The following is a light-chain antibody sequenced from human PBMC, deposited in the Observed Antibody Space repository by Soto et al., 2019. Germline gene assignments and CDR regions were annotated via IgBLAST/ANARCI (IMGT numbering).Light chain of an antibody. J-gene: IGKJ4*01. CDR3: QQYHDWPSLT. V-gene: IGKV3-15*01. CDR1: QSISSN. CDR2: SAS. Sequence: EIVMTQSPATLSVSPGQRVTLSCRVSQSISSNLAWYQQKPGLPPRLLLYSASARATGTSATFSASGSGTEFSLTISSLQSEDVAIYYCQQYHDWPSLTCGGGTKIQIK.